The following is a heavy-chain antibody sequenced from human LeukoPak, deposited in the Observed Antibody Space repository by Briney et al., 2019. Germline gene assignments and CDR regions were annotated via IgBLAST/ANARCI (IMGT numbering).Heavy chain of an antibody. Sequence: ASVKVSCKASGYTLTSYGISWVRQAPGQGLEWMGWISAYNGNTNYAQKLQGRVTMTTDTSTSTAYMELRSLRSDDTAVYYCARTYCSSTSCYWVFDYWGQGTLVTVSS. CDR1: GYTLTSYG. V-gene: IGHV1-18*04. CDR2: ISAYNGNT. D-gene: IGHD2-2*01. CDR3: ARTYCSSTSCYWVFDY. J-gene: IGHJ4*02.